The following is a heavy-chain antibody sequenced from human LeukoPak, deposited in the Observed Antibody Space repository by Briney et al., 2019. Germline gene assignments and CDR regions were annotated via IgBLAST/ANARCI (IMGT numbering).Heavy chain of an antibody. J-gene: IGHJ4*02. CDR2: ISYDGSNK. V-gene: IGHV3-30*04. CDR3: ARVQRGIAVALDY. CDR1: GFSFSSYE. D-gene: IGHD6-19*01. Sequence: PGGSLRLSCVASGFSFSSYEMNWVRQAPGKGLEWVAVISYDGSNKYYADSVKGRFTISRDNSKNTLYLQMNSLRAEDTAVYYCARVQRGIAVALDYWGQGTLATVSS.